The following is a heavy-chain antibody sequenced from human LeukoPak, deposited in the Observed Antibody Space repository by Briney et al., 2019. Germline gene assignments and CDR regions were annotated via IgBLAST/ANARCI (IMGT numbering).Heavy chain of an antibody. CDR3: ARTIHYCSSTSCYTDAFDI. CDR2: INHSGST. Sequence: SETLSLTCAVYGGSFSGYYWSWIRQPPGKGLEWIGEINHSGSTNYNQSLKSRVTISVDTSKNQFSLKLSSVTAADTAVYYCARTIHYCSSTSCYTDAFDIWGQGTMVTVSS. V-gene: IGHV4-34*01. J-gene: IGHJ3*02. D-gene: IGHD2-2*02. CDR1: GGSFSGYY.